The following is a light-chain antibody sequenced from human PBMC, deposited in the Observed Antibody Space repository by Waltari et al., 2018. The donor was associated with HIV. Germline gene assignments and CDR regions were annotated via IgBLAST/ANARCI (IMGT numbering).Light chain of an antibody. V-gene: IGLV3-25*03. J-gene: IGLJ3*02. CDR1: ALPKQY. CDR3: ESADSSLWV. CDR2: KDS. Sequence: SYELTPPPSVSVSPGQTARITCSGAALPKQYAYWYQQKAGQAPVLVIYKDSERPSGIPERFSGSSSGTTVTLTISGVQAEDEADYYCESADSSLWVFGGGTKLTVL.